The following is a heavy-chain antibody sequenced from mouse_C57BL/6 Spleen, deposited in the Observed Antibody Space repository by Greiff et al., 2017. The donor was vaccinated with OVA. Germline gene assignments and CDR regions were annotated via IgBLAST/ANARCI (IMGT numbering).Heavy chain of an antibody. CDR3: AKDYYGSVDY. J-gene: IGHJ2*01. D-gene: IGHD1-1*01. V-gene: IGHV1-59*01. Sequence: QVQLQQSGAELVRPGTSVKLSCKASGYTFTSYWMHWVKQRPGQGLEWIGVIDPSDSYTNYNQKFKGKATLTVDTSSSTAYMQLSSLTSEDSAVYYCAKDYYGSVDYWGQGTTLTVSS. CDR2: IDPSDSYT. CDR1: GYTFTSYW.